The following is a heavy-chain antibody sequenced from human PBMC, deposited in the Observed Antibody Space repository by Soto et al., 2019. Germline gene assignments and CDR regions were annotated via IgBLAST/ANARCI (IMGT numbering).Heavy chain of an antibody. J-gene: IGHJ4*02. V-gene: IGHV1-18*04. CDR1: GYSFSSYV. CDR3: ARGLAVTGLVDY. Sequence: SVKGSRKASGYSFSSYVLGWVRQAPGQWLEWMGWISAYNGNTNYAQKLQGRVTMTTDTSTSTVYMELRSLRSDDTAVYCCARGLAVTGLVDYWGQGTLVTVSS. D-gene: IGHD6-19*01. CDR2: ISAYNGNT.